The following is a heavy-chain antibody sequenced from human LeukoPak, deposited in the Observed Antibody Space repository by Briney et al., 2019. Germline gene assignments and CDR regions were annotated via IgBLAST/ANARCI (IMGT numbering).Heavy chain of an antibody. CDR2: IPYDGSNT. D-gene: IGHD4-17*01. CDR1: GFAFSRYG. V-gene: IGHV3-30*02. Sequence: PGGSLRLSCAASGFAFSRYGMHWVRQAPGKGLEWVAFIPYDGSNTYYADSVKGRFTISRDNSKNTLFLHMNSLRPEDTAVYYRANDLILTPYGDRFLDFWGQGTLVTVSS. CDR3: ANDLILTPYGDRFLDF. J-gene: IGHJ4*02.